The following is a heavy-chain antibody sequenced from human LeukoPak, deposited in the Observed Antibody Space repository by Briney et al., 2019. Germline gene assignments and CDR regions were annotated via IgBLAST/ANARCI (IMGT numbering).Heavy chain of an antibody. D-gene: IGHD2-15*01. CDR2: INPNSGGT. CDR1: GYTFTGYY. CDR3: ARQGYCSGGSCQNWFDP. Sequence: ASVKVSCKASGYTFTGYYMHWVRQAPGQGLEWMGWINPNSGGTNYAQKFQGWVTMTRDTSISTAYMELSSLRSEDTAVYYCARQGYCSGGSCQNWFDPWGQGTLVTVSS. J-gene: IGHJ5*02. V-gene: IGHV1-2*04.